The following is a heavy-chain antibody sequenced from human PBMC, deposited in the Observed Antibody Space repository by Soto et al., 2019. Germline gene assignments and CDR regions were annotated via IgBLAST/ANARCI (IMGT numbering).Heavy chain of an antibody. CDR1: GYTFTSYA. CDR2: INAGNGNT. D-gene: IGHD5-12*01. J-gene: IGHJ4*02. CDR3: ARDTELEMATMKSPGLDY. V-gene: IGHV1-3*01. Sequence: QVQLVQSGAEVKKPGASVKVSCKASGYTFTSYAMHWVRQAPGQRLEWMGWINAGNGNTKYSQKFQGRVTITRDTSASTAYMELSSLRSEDTAVYYCARDTELEMATMKSPGLDYWGRGTLVTVSS.